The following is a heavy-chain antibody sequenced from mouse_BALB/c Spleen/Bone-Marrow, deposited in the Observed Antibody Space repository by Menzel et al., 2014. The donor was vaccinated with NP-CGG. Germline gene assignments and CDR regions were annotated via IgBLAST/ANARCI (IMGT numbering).Heavy chain of an antibody. Sequence: VHVKQSGPELVKPGASVKISCKASGYTFTDHNMHWVKQSHGKSLEWIGYIYPYNGGTAYNQKFKSKATLTVDNSSSTAYMELRSLTSEDSAVYYCSSPYVNYGAWFAYWGQGTPVNVSA. CDR3: SSPYVNYGAWFAY. D-gene: IGHD2-1*01. CDR1: GYTFTDHN. CDR2: IYPYNGGT. V-gene: IGHV1S29*02. J-gene: IGHJ3*01.